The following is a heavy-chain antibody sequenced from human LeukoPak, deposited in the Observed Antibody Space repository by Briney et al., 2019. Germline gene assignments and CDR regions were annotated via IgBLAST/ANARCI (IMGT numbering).Heavy chain of an antibody. V-gene: IGHV1-46*01. D-gene: IGHD2-15*01. CDR3: ARDLIIGYCSGGSCYDEPLNYFDY. CDR1: GYTFTSYY. CDR2: INPSGGST. Sequence: ASVKVSCKASGYTFTSYYMHWVRQAPGQGLEWMGIINPSGGSTSYAQKFQGRVTMTRDMSTSTVYMELSSLRSEDTAVYYCARDLIIGYCSGGSCYDEPLNYFDYWGQGTLVTVSS. J-gene: IGHJ4*02.